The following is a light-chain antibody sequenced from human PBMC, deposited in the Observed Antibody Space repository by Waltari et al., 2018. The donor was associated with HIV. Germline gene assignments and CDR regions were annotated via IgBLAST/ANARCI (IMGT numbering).Light chain of an antibody. Sequence: QSVLTQPPSASGTPGQRVTISCSGSSSNIGSNYVYWYQQLPGTAPKLLIYRNNQRPSGVPDRCAGSKSGTSASLAISGLRSEDEADYYCAAWGDSLSSYVFGTGTEVTVL. CDR1: SSNIGSNY. J-gene: IGLJ1*01. CDR2: RNN. V-gene: IGLV1-47*01. CDR3: AAWGDSLSSYV.